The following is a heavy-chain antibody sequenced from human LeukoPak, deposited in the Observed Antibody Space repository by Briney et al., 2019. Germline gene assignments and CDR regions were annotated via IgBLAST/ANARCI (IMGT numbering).Heavy chain of an antibody. J-gene: IGHJ4*02. Sequence: GGSLRLSCAASGFTFSDHYMDWVRQAPGKGLEWVSGISGSGDNTYYADSVKGRFTISRDNSKNTLYVQVNSLGTEDTAAYYCAKGSYYDSSGSFYFDYWGQGTLVTVSS. D-gene: IGHD3-22*01. CDR2: ISGSGDNT. CDR1: GFTFSDHY. V-gene: IGHV3-23*01. CDR3: AKGSYYDSSGSFYFDY.